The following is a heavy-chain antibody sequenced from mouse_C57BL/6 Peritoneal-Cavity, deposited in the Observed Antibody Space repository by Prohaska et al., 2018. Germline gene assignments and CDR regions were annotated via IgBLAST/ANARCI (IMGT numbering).Heavy chain of an antibody. CDR2: IYPSDSET. Sequence: QVQLQQPGAELVRPGSSVKLSCKASGYTFTSYWMDWVKQRPGQGLEWIGNIYPSDSETHYNQKFKDKATLTVDKSSSTAYMQLSSLTSEDAAVYYCACNYDAMDYLGQGTSVTVSS. V-gene: IGHV1-61*01. CDR3: ACNYDAMDY. J-gene: IGHJ4*01. CDR1: GYTFTSYW. D-gene: IGHD2-1*01.